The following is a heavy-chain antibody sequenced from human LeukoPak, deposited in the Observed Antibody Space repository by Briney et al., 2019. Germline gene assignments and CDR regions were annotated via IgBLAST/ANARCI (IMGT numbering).Heavy chain of an antibody. V-gene: IGHV1-2*02. D-gene: IGHD2-2*01. Sequence: ASVKVSCKAAGGTFSSYAISWVRQAPGQGLEWMGWINPNSGGTNYAQKFQGRVTMTRDTSISTAYMELSRLRSDDTAVYYCARESVSDCSSTSCSFNWFDPWGQGTLVTVSS. J-gene: IGHJ5*02. CDR2: INPNSGGT. CDR1: GGTFSSYA. CDR3: ARESVSDCSSTSCSFNWFDP.